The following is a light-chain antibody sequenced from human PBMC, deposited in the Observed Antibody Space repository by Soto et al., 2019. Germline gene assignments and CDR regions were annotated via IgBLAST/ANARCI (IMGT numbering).Light chain of an antibody. CDR2: GAS. CDR3: QQYNNWPPYT. Sequence: EIVLTQSPGTLSLSPGERATLSCRASQSVSSNLAWYQQRPGQAPRLLIYGASTRATGLPARFSGSGSGTEFTHTISSLQSEDFVVYYCQQYNNWPPYTFGQGNKVDIK. CDR1: QSVSSN. J-gene: IGKJ2*01. V-gene: IGKV3D-15*01.